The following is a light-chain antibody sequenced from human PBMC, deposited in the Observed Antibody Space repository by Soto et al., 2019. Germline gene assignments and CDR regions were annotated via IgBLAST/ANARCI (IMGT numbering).Light chain of an antibody. CDR2: DVS. J-gene: IGKJ5*01. CDR3: QQYEKWPPSIT. V-gene: IGKV1-5*01. Sequence: DIHMAQSPCTLSASGGGRFRITCRASQSVSNWLAWYQQKPGKAPTLLIYDVSRLETGVPSRFSGSGSGTEFTLTISSLQSEDFAVYYCQQYEKWPPSITFGQGTRLEVK. CDR1: QSVSNW.